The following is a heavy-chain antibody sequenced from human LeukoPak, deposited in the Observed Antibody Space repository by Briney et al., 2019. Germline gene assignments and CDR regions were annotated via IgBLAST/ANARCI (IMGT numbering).Heavy chain of an antibody. V-gene: IGHV4-59*01. CDR1: GGSISTYY. D-gene: IGHD3/OR15-3a*01. J-gene: IGHJ4*02. Sequence: SETLSLTCSVSGGSISTYYWAWVRQPPGKGLEWLGYIYYSGTTNYNPSLKSRVTISIDMSKNQFSLKLRSVTAADTAVNYCARDRTVALDYWGQGTLVTVSS. CDR3: ARDRTVALDY. CDR2: IYYSGTT.